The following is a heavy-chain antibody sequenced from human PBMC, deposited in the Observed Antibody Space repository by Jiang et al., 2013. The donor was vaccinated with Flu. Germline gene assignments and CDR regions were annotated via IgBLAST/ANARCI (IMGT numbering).Heavy chain of an antibody. D-gene: IGHD4-17*01. CDR1: GFSLKVGGVG. J-gene: IGHJ4*02. V-gene: IGHV2-5*02. Sequence: KPTQTLTLTCTFSGFSLKVGGVGVGWIRQPPGKALEWLAVIYWDGDKHYSPSLKSRLTITKDTSKNQVFPTMTNMGPVDTATYYCAHRLLDYDNIGYPFDYWGQGTLVSVSS. CDR2: IYWDGDK. CDR3: AHRLLDYDNIGYPFDY.